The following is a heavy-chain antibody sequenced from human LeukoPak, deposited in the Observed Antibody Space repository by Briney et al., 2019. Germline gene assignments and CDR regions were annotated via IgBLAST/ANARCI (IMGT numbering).Heavy chain of an antibody. J-gene: IGHJ6*02. CDR3: ARHGAAGRYYYGMDV. D-gene: IGHD6-13*01. V-gene: IGHV5-51*01. CDR2: IYPGDPDT. Sequence: GESLKISCKGSGYSFTSYWIGWVRQMPGKGLEWMGIIYPGDPDTRYSPSFQGQVTISADKSISTAYLQWSSLKASDTAMYYCARHGAAGRYYYGMDVWGQGTTVTVSS. CDR1: GYSFTSYW.